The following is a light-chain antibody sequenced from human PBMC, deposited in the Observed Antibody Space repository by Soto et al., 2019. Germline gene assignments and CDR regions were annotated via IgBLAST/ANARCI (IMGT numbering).Light chain of an antibody. Sequence: QSVLTQPPSVSGAPGQRVTISCTGSSSNIGAGYDVHWYQQVPGTAPKLLIYGNINRPSGVPDRFSGSKSGTPASLAITGLQAEDEADYYCQSYDSSLSSWVFGGGTQLTVL. J-gene: IGLJ3*02. CDR1: SSNIGAGYD. CDR2: GNI. CDR3: QSYDSSLSSWV. V-gene: IGLV1-40*01.